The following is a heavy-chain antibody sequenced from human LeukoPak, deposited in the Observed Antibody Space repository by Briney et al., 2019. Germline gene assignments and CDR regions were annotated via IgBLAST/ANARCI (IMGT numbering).Heavy chain of an antibody. V-gene: IGHV3-23*01. CDR3: AKVLRYFDWLPRDAFDI. D-gene: IGHD3-9*01. Sequence: PGGSLRLSCAASGFTFGSYAMSWVRQAPGKGLEWVSAISGSGGSTYYADSVKGRFTISRDNSKNTLYLQMNSLRAEDTAVYYCAKVLRYFDWLPRDAFDIWGQGTMVTVSS. J-gene: IGHJ3*02. CDR1: GFTFGSYA. CDR2: ISGSGGST.